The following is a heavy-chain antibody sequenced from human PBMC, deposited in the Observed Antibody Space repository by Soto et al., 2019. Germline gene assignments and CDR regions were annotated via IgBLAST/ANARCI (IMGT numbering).Heavy chain of an antibody. CDR1: GFTFSSYT. J-gene: IGHJ6*02. Sequence: EVQLVECGGGLVQPGGSLRLSCAASGFTFSSYTMNWVRQALGKGLEWISHISSSSSTIYYADSVKGRFTISRDNAKNSLYLQMNSLRAEDTAVYYCARDVWEVATYYYYGLDVWGQGTTVTVSS. V-gene: IGHV3-48*01. D-gene: IGHD1-26*01. CDR2: ISSSSSTI. CDR3: ARDVWEVATYYYYGLDV.